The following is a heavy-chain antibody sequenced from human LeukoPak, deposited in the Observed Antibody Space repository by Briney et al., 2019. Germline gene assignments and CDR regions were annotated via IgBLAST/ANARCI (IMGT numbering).Heavy chain of an antibody. D-gene: IGHD2-21*02. CDR3: ARAFAGRNFVGVTPPYYFDP. CDR2: IYYSGGT. J-gene: IGHJ4*02. Sequence: ASETLSLTCAVSGGSISSSGYYWDWIRQPPGKGLEWIGSIYYSGGTYYNPSLKSRVTISVDTSTNHFSLKLTSVTAADTALYSGARAFAGRNFVGVTPPYYFDPGGQGTLATVSS. V-gene: IGHV4-39*07. CDR1: GGSISSSGYY.